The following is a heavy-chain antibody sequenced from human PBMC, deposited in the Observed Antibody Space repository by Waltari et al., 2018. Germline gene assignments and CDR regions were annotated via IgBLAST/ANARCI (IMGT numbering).Heavy chain of an antibody. Sequence: EVQLVESGGGLVQPGGSLRLSCEASGFNFDSYWMTWVRRAPGKGEECGDNINQNGSDKKYVDSVKGRFTISRDNGKNSLFLQMNNLRGDDTAIYYCARPENMGELYYYWGLGTLVTVST. J-gene: IGHJ4*02. D-gene: IGHD3-16*01. V-gene: IGHV3-7*03. CDR2: INQNGSDK. CDR1: GFNFDSYW. CDR3: ARPENMGELYYY.